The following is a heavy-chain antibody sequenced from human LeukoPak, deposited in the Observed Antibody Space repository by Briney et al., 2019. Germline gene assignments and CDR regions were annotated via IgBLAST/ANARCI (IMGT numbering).Heavy chain of an antibody. CDR1: GGTITSYY. V-gene: IGHV4-4*07. CDR3: AGHYYYDTSGSDY. CDR2: IYTSGST. Sequence: SETLSLTCTVSGGTITSYYWSWLRQPAGKGLEWIGRIYTSGSTNDNPSLKSRVTMSVDTSKNQFSLKLSSVTAADTAVYYCAGHYYYDTSGSDYWGQGALVTVSS. J-gene: IGHJ4*02. D-gene: IGHD3-22*01.